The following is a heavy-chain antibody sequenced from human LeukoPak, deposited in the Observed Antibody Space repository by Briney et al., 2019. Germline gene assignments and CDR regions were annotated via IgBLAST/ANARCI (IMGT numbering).Heavy chain of an antibody. J-gene: IGHJ3*02. Sequence: ASVKVSCKASGYTFTGYYMHWVRQAPGQGLEWMGWINPNSGGTNYAQKFQGRVTMTRDTSISTAYMELSRLTSDDTAVYYCARGESGSPLTRKILAFDIWGQGTMVTVSS. D-gene: IGHD1-26*01. CDR1: GYTFTGYY. V-gene: IGHV1-2*02. CDR2: INPNSGGT. CDR3: ARGESGSPLTRKILAFDI.